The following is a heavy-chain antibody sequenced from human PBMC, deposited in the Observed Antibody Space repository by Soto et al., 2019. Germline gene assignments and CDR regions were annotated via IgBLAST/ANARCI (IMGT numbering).Heavy chain of an antibody. V-gene: IGHV4-59*08. CDR3: ARHPQVPYFQQGLDY. Sequence: QVQLQESGPGLVKPSETLSLTCTVSGGSINNYYWGWIRQPPGKGLEWIAYIFSTGTTSYNPSLKSRVSASVDTSKSQVYLHLNSVTAADTAVYYCARHPQVPYFQQGLDYWGQGTLVTVSS. D-gene: IGHD6-13*01. J-gene: IGHJ4*02. CDR2: IFSTGTT. CDR1: GGSINNYY.